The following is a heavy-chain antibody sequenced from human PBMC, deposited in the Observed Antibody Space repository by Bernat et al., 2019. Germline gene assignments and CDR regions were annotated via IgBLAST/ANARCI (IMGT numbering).Heavy chain of an antibody. Sequence: QVQLQESGPGLVQPSETLSLTYTVSGGSISSSYWNWIRQPPGKGLEWIGYIDDTGSTNYNPSLKSRVTISLETSKNQFSLKLTSVTAADTDLYYCARGGPYNDFWSGYEGRYYHYAMDVWGQGTTVTVSS. V-gene: IGHV4-59*01. D-gene: IGHD3-3*01. CDR1: GGSISSSY. CDR3: ARGGPYNDFWSGYEGRYYHYAMDV. CDR2: IDDTGST. J-gene: IGHJ6*02.